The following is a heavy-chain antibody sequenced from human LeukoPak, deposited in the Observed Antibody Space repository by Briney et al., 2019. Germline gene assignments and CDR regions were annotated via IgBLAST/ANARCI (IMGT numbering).Heavy chain of an antibody. CDR3: ASSKGIAALDY. CDR1: GGSFSGYY. Sequence: SETLSLTCAVYGGSFSGYYWSWIRQPPGKGLEWIGEINHSGSTNYNPSLKSRVTISVDTSKNQFSLKLSSVTAADTAVYYCASSKGIAALDYWGQGTLVTVSS. D-gene: IGHD2/OR15-2a*01. J-gene: IGHJ4*02. V-gene: IGHV4-34*01. CDR2: INHSGST.